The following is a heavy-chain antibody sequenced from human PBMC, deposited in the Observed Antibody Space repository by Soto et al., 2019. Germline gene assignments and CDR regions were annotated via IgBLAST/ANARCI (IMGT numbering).Heavy chain of an antibody. CDR1: GFTFSSYA. V-gene: IGHV3-30-3*01. J-gene: IGHJ4*02. D-gene: IGHD4-17*01. Sequence: QVQLVESGGGVVQPGRSLRLSCAASGFTFSSYAMHWARQAPGKGLEWVAVISYDGSNKYYADSVKGRFTISRDNSKNTLYLQMNSLRAEDTAVYYCAAVTTLFDYWGQGTLVTVSS. CDR2: ISYDGSNK. CDR3: AAVTTLFDY.